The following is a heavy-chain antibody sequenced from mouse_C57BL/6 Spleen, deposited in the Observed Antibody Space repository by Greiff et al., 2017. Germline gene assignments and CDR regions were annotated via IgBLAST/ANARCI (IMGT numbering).Heavy chain of an antibody. CDR2: INPGSGGT. D-gene: IGHD2-5*01. Sequence: VKLQESGAELVRPGTSVKVSCKASGYAFTNYLIEWVKQRPGQGLEWIGVINPGSGGTNYNEKFKGKATLTADKSSSTAYMQLSSLTSEDSAVYFCARGDYSNYRFAYWGQGTLVTVSA. CDR1: GYAFTNYL. J-gene: IGHJ3*01. V-gene: IGHV1-54*01. CDR3: ARGDYSNYRFAY.